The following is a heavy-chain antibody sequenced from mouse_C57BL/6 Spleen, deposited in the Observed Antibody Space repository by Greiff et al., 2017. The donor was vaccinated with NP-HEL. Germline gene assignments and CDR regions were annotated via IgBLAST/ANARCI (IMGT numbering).Heavy chain of an antibody. D-gene: IGHD2-5*01. CDR1: GYTFTSYW. CDR2: IYPSDSET. J-gene: IGHJ3*01. V-gene: IGHV1-61*01. Sequence: QVQLQQPGAELVRPGSSVKLSCKASGYTFTSYWMDWVKQRPGQGLEWIGNIYPSDSETHYNQKFKDKATLTVDKSSSTAYMQLSSLTSEDSAVYCCARGDSNWTYWGQVTLVTVSA. CDR3: ARGDSNWTY.